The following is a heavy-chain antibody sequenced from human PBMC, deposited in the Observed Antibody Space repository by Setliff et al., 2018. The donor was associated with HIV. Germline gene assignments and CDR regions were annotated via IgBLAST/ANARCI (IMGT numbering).Heavy chain of an antibody. V-gene: IGHV1-69*05. J-gene: IGHJ4*02. CDR3: ARDTSSSY. CDR1: GDTFTDYY. D-gene: IGHD2-2*01. CDR2: IIPIFGIA. Sequence: SVKVSCKASGDTFTDYYFHWLRQAPGQGLEWMGGIIPIFGIANYAQKFQDRVTITTDESTTTAYMELSSLRSDDTAVYYCARDTSSSYWGQGTPVTVSS.